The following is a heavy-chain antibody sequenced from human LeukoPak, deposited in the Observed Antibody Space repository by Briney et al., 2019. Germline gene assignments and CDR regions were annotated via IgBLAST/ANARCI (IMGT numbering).Heavy chain of an antibody. V-gene: IGHV5-51*01. J-gene: IGHJ4*02. Sequence: PGGSLRLSCKGSGYGFTTCWIGWVRQMPGKGLEWMGVINPGNSDTRYSPSFQGQVTISADKSITTAYLQWSSLKASDTAMYYCARLGWAAGDGYYFDYWGQGTPVTVSS. CDR1: GYGFTTCW. CDR2: INPGNSDT. D-gene: IGHD6-13*01. CDR3: ARLGWAAGDGYYFDY.